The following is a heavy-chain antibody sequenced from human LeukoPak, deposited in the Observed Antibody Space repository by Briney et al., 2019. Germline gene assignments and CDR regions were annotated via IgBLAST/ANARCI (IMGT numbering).Heavy chain of an antibody. Sequence: GSLKLSFATSCKYWIHLVPQVPGAGLVWVSHINSDGSWTSYADSVKGRFTISKDNAKNTVYLQMNSLRAEDTAVYYCVSFYETYWGRGTLVTVSS. CDR3: VSFYETY. CDR1: CKYW. V-gene: IGHV3-74*01. J-gene: IGHJ4*02. CDR2: INSDGSWT. D-gene: IGHD2/OR15-2a*01.